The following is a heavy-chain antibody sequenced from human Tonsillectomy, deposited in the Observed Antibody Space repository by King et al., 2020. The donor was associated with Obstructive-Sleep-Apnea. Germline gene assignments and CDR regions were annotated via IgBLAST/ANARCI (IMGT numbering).Heavy chain of an antibody. CDR1: GFSFSNYG. V-gene: IGHV3-33*01. Sequence: VQLVESGGGVVQPGRSLRLSCAASGFSFSNYGMHWVRQAPGKGLEWVAAIWYVSNKYYADSVKGRFTISRDNSKNTLYLQLNSLRAEDTAVYYCAAGMVEKYLASGARGTLV. D-gene: IGHD1-26*01. J-gene: IGHJ4*02. CDR3: AAGMVEKYLAS. CDR2: IWYVSNK.